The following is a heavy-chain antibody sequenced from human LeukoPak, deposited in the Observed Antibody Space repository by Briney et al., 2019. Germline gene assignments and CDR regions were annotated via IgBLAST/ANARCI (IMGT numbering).Heavy chain of an antibody. CDR2: IWYDGSNK. CDR3: AKGSLDSSSSAFDY. J-gene: IGHJ4*02. D-gene: IGHD6-6*01. V-gene: IGHV3-33*06. Sequence: GGSLRLSCAASGFTFSSYGMHWVRQAPGKGLEWVAVIWYDGSNKYYADSVKGRFTISRDNSKNTLYLQMNSLRAEDTAVYYCAKGSLDSSSSAFDYWGQGTLVTVSS. CDR1: GFTFSSYG.